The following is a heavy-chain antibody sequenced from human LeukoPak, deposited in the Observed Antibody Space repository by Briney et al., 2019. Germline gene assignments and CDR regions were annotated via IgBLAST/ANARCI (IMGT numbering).Heavy chain of an antibody. V-gene: IGHV3-64*01. J-gene: IGHJ4*02. CDR1: GFTFSSYA. D-gene: IGHD2-15*01. CDR2: ISSNGGST. CDR3: ARGVVVAAKVMYYFDY. Sequence: GGSLRLSCAASGFTFSSYAMHWVRQAPGKGLEYVSAISSNGGSTYYANSVKGRFTISRDNSKNTLYLQMGSLRAEDMAVYYCARGVVVAAKVMYYFDYWGQGTLVTVSS.